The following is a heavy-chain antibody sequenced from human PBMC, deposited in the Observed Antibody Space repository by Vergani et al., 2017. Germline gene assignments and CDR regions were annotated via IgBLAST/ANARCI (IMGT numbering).Heavy chain of an antibody. D-gene: IGHD1-1*01. CDR3: ATKSCGTPGCQIGYIRV. Sequence: QVQQVQSGAEVKKPGASVQVSCQASGYTFTSYYIHWVRQAPGQGLEWMGIINPSGCSTNYAQKIQGRVTMTRDTSTSTVFMELNSLRTEDTAVYYCATKSCGTPGCQIGYIRVWGQGTVVTVSS. CDR2: INPSGCST. J-gene: IGHJ1*01. CDR1: GYTFTSYY. V-gene: IGHV1-46*01.